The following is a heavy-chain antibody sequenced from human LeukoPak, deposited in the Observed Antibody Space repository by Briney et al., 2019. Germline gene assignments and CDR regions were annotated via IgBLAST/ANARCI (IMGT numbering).Heavy chain of an antibody. Sequence: GGSLRLSCAASGFTFSSYAMSWVRQAPGKGLEWVSAISGSGGSTYYADSVKGRFTISRDNSKNMLYLQMNSLRAEDTAVYYCAKLPSPIVVVINRYWGQGTLVTVSS. CDR1: GFTFSSYA. CDR3: AKLPSPIVVVINRY. D-gene: IGHD3-22*01. V-gene: IGHV3-23*01. J-gene: IGHJ4*02. CDR2: ISGSGGST.